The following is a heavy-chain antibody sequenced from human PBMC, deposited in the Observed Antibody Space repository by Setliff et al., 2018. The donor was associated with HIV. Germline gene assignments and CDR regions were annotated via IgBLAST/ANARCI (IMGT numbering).Heavy chain of an antibody. Sequence: PSETLSLTCTVSGGSISSSSYYWGWIRQPPGMGLEWIGSIYYTGSTYYNSSLKNRVTISVDTSKNQFSLKLSSVTAADTAIYYCTTARLQLWSEYFQHWGQGNLVTVSS. CDR2: IYYTGST. J-gene: IGHJ1*01. CDR1: GGSISSSSYY. D-gene: IGHD5-18*01. V-gene: IGHV4-39*03. CDR3: TTARLQLWSEYFQH.